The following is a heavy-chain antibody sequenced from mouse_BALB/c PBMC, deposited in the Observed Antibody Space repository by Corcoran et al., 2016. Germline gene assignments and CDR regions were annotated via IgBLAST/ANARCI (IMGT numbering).Heavy chain of an antibody. CDR3: ARDYVCSQAWFAY. V-gene: IGHV9-3-1*01. CDR1: GYTFTNYG. Sequence: QIQLVQSGPELKKPGETVKISCKASGYTFTNYGMNWVKQAPGKGLKWMGWINTYTGEPTYADDFKGRFAFSLETSASNAYLQINNLKNEDTATYFCARDYVCSQAWFAYGGQGTLVTGSA. CDR2: INTYTGEP. J-gene: IGHJ3*01. D-gene: IGHD1-1*01.